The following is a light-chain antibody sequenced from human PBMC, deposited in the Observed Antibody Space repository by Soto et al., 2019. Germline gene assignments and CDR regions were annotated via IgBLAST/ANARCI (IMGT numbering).Light chain of an antibody. CDR2: AAS. J-gene: IGKJ1*01. CDR3: LQDYTYPWT. V-gene: IGKV1-6*01. Sequence: AIQVTQSPSSLSASVGDRVTITCRASQGIRNDLGWYQQKSGKAPKLLIYAASTLQTGVPSRFSASGSGTDFSLTISSLQPEDFATYYCLQDYTYPWTFGQGTKVEIK. CDR1: QGIRND.